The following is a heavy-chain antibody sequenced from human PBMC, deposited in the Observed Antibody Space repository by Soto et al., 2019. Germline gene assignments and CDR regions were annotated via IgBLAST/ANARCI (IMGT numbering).Heavy chain of an antibody. CDR1: GGSISNYN. Sequence: QEQLQESGPRLVKPSETLSLTCSVSGGSISNYNCSWIRQPPGKGLEWICYISYTGSTNYSPSLKSRVTMLLATSKKQFSLKLSSVTAADTAVYYCARVAADAYWSGYDDYWGQGTLVTVSS. CDR2: ISYTGST. CDR3: ARVAADAYWSGYDDY. V-gene: IGHV4-59*01. J-gene: IGHJ4*02. D-gene: IGHD3-3*01.